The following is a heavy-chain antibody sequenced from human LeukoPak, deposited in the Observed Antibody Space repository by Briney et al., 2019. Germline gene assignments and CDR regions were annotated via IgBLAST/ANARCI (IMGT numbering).Heavy chain of an antibody. D-gene: IGHD6-6*01. CDR3: ARDAQGGYSSSSMGS. V-gene: IGHV1-69*05. CDR1: GGTFSSYA. J-gene: IGHJ4*02. Sequence: SVKVSCKASGGTFSSYAISWVRQAPGQGLEWMGGIIPIFGTANYAQKFQGRVTITTDESTSTAYMELSSLRSEDTAVYYCARDAQGGYSSSSMGSWGQGTLVTVSS. CDR2: IIPIFGTA.